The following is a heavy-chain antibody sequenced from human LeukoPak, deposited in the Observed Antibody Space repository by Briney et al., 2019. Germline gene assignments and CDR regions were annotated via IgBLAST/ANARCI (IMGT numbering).Heavy chain of an antibody. J-gene: IGHJ4*02. CDR3: AGLLKYSGSYYCDF. CDR2: MYYSGST. CDR1: GGSVSSTRHY. Sequence: SETLSLTCTVSGGSVSSTRHYWGWIRQPPGKGLEWIGNMYYSGSTYYNPSLRSRVTTSVDTTKNQFSLKLGSVTAADTAVYYCAGLLKYSGSYYCDFWGQGTLVTVSS. V-gene: IGHV4-39*01. D-gene: IGHD1-26*01.